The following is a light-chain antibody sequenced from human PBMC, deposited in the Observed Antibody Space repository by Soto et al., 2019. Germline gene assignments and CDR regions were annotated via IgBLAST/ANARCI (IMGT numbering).Light chain of an antibody. CDR1: QSVSNN. CDR3: QQYNNWPPT. J-gene: IGKJ5*01. V-gene: IGKV3-15*01. Sequence: EIVMTQSPTSLSVSPGERATLSCMASQSVSNNLAWHQQKPGQAPRLLIYGASTRATDIPARFSGSGSGTEFTLTISSLQSEDFAAYYCQQYNNWPPTFGQGTRLEIK. CDR2: GAS.